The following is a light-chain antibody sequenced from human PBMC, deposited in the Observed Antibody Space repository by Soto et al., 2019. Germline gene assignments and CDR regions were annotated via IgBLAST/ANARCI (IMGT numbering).Light chain of an antibody. J-gene: IGLJ2*01. CDR3: SSYTSTNFVI. V-gene: IGLV2-14*01. CDR1: SGDIGDYTY. Sequence: QTALTQPASVSGSPGQSITISCTGSSGDIGDYTYVSWYKQHPGKAPKLMIYDVSNRPSGVSNRFSASKSGNTASLTISGLKAEDDADYYCSSYTSTNFVIFGGGTKLTVL. CDR2: DVS.